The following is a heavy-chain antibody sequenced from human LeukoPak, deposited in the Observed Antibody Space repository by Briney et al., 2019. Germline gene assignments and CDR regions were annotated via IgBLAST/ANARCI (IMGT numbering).Heavy chain of an antibody. D-gene: IGHD4-17*01. Sequence: GGSLRLSCAASGFTFSDYYMSWIRQAPGNGLEWVSYISSSGSTIYYADSVKGRFTISRDNAKNSLYLQMNSLRAEDTAVYYCARDPYGDSPYYFDYWGQGTLVTVSS. CDR2: ISSSGSTI. V-gene: IGHV3-11*01. J-gene: IGHJ4*02. CDR3: ARDPYGDSPYYFDY. CDR1: GFTFSDYY.